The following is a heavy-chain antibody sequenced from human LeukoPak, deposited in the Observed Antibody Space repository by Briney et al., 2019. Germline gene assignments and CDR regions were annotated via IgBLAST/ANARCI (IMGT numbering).Heavy chain of an antibody. CDR2: ISAYNGNT. D-gene: IGHD6-19*01. J-gene: IGHJ4*02. Sequence: ASVKVSCTASGYTFTSYGISWVRQAPGQGREGMGWISAYNGNTKYTQKFQGRVTMTTDTSTSTAYMELRSLRSDDTAVYYCARDSSGWIPDYWGQGTLVTVSS. CDR3: ARDSSGWIPDY. CDR1: GYTFTSYG. V-gene: IGHV1-18*01.